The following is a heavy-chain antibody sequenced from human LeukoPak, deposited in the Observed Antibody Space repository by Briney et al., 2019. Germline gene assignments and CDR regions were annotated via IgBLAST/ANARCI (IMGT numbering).Heavy chain of an antibody. CDR2: ISSSDSSI. V-gene: IGHV3-48*04. Sequence: GGSLRLSCAASGFTFSSYSVNWVRQAPGKGLEWVSYISSSDSSIYYADSVKGRFTISRDNTKNSLYLQMNSLRAEDTATYYCARILEGYHYYMDVWGKGTTVTVSS. J-gene: IGHJ6*03. CDR1: GFTFSSYS. CDR3: ARILEGYHYYMDV.